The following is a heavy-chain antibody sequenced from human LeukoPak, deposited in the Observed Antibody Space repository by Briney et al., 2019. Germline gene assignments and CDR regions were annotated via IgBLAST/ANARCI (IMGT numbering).Heavy chain of an antibody. V-gene: IGHV1-46*01. CDR2: INPSGGST. CDR3: ARDRAIAAAGTPFDY. J-gene: IGHJ4*02. CDR1: GYTFTSYY. D-gene: IGHD6-13*01. Sequence: ASVKVSCKASGYTFTSYYMHWVRQAPGQGLEWMGIINPSGGSTSYAQKFQGRVTMTRDTSTSTVYMELSSLRSEDTAVYYCARDRAIAAAGTPFDYWGQGTLVTVSS.